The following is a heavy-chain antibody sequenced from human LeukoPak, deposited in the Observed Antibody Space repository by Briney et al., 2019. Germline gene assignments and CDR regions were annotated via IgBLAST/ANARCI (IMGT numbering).Heavy chain of an antibody. CDR3: ARDRLRGMHV. D-gene: IGHD6-25*01. CDR1: GGSISSGGYY. J-gene: IGHJ6*02. CDR2: IYYSGST. Sequence: SETLSLTCTVSGGSISSGGYYWSWIRQHPGKGLEWIGYIYYSGSTYYNPSLKSRVTISVDTSKNQFSLKLSSVTAADTAVYYCARDRLRGMHVWGQGTTVTVSS. V-gene: IGHV4-31*03.